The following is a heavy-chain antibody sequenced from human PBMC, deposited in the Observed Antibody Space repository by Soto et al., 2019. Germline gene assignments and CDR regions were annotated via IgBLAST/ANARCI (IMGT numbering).Heavy chain of an antibody. V-gene: IGHV1-18*01. D-gene: IGHD2-15*01. CDR2: ISAHNGNT. CDR1: GYTFTSYG. J-gene: IGHJ4*01. CDR3: ASGRYGDY. Sequence: QVHLVQSGAEVKKPGASVKVSCKASGYTFTSYGITWVRQAPGQGLEWMGWISAHNGNTDYAQKLQGRVIVTRATSTTTTHMELSTLRSHGTTVNYSASGRYGDYSAQAPMVTVAS.